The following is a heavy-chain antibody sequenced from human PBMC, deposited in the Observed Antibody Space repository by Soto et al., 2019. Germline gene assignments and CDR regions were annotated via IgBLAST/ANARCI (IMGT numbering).Heavy chain of an antibody. J-gene: IGHJ3*02. Sequence: ASVKVSCKASGYTFTGYYMHWVRQAPGQGLEWMGWINPNSGGTNYAQKFQGWVTMTRDTSISTAYMELSRLRSDDTAVYYCARGQLERRENDAFDIWGQGTMVTVSS. CDR3: ARGQLERRENDAFDI. CDR2: INPNSGGT. D-gene: IGHD1-1*01. V-gene: IGHV1-2*04. CDR1: GYTFTGYY.